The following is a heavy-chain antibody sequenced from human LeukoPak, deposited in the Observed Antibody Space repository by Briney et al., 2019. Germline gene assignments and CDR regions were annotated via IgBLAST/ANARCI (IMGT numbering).Heavy chain of an antibody. D-gene: IGHD6-13*01. J-gene: IGHJ2*01. CDR1: GGSISSYY. V-gene: IGHV4-59*01. CDR3: ARDKHSSSWFRYFDL. Sequence: NPSETLPLTCTVSGGSISSYYWSWIRQPPGKGLEWIGYIYYSGSTNYNPSLKSRVTISVDTSKNQFSLKLSSVTAADTAVYYCARDKHSSSWFRYFDLWGRGTLVTVSS. CDR2: IYYSGST.